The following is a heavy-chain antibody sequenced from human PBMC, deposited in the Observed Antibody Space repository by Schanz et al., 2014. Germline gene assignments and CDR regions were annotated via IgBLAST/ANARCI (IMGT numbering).Heavy chain of an antibody. D-gene: IGHD3-22*01. J-gene: IGHJ4*02. CDR3: AKDISDTSGKDDY. V-gene: IGHV3-23*01. CDR1: GFSFTTYA. CDR2: ISSGGGST. Sequence: EVQLMESGGGLVKPGGSLRLSCASSGFSFTTYAMSWVRQAPGKGLEWVSSISSGGGSTYYADSVKGRFTISRDNSKNTLYLQMNSLRAGDAAVYYCAKDISDTSGKDDYWGQGTLVTVSS.